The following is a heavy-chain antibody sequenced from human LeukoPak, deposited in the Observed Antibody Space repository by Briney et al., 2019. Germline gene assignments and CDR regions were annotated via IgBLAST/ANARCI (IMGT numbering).Heavy chain of an antibody. J-gene: IGHJ4*02. V-gene: IGHV3-23*01. CDR3: AKDQDVVVTAIVDY. CDR2: ISGSGGST. Sequence: GGSLRPSCAASGFTFSSYAMSWVRQAPGKGLEWVSGISGSGGSTYYADSVKGRFTISRDNSKNTLYLQMNSLRAEDTAVYYCAKDQDVVVTAIVDYWGQGTLVTVSS. CDR1: GFTFSSYA. D-gene: IGHD2-21*02.